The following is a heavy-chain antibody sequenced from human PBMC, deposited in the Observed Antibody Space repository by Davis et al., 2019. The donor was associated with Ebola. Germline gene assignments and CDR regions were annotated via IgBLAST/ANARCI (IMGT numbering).Heavy chain of an antibody. D-gene: IGHD1-14*01. CDR1: GFTFSNSA. Sequence: AASVKVSCKASGFTFSNSAMQWVRQARGQRPEWIGSIVVGNVNTNYAQKFQGRVTITGDMSTSTSYLDLSNLRSEDTAVYYCTASAGTVGKFDYWGQGTLVTVSS. CDR2: IVVGNVNT. V-gene: IGHV1-58*02. J-gene: IGHJ4*01. CDR3: TASAGTVGKFDY.